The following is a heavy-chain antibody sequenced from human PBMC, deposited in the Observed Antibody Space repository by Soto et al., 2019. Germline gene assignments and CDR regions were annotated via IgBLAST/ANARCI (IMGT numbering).Heavy chain of an antibody. CDR1: GGTFSSFG. D-gene: IGHD5-12*01. V-gene: IGHV1-69*13. CDR2: IIPVFGRP. Sequence: ASVKVSCKASGGTFSSFGISWVRQAPGQGLEWMGGIIPVFGRPNYAQRFRGRLTITADESTNTGYMELIDLRSEDTAVYYCAREGSGYNFWGQGTQVTVSS. CDR3: AREGSGYNF. J-gene: IGHJ1*01.